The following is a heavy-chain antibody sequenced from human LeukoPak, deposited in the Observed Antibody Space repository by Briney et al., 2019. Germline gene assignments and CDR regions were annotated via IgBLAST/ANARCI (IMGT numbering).Heavy chain of an antibody. D-gene: IGHD2-2*01. CDR3: ARGHCSSTSCYWYFDL. CDR2: INHSGST. V-gene: IGHV4-34*09. Sequence: SETLSLTCAVYGGSFSGYYWSWIRQPPGKGLEWIGEINHSGSTNYNPSLKSRVTISVDTSKNQFSLKRSSVTAADTAVYYCARGHCSSTSCYWYFDLWGRGTLVTVSS. J-gene: IGHJ2*01. CDR1: GGSFSGYY.